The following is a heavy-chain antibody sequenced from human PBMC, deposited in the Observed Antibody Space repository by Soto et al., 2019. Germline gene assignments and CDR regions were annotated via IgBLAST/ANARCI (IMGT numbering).Heavy chain of an antibody. D-gene: IGHD3-10*01. CDR2: INHSGST. CDR3: ARYKRITMVRARYGMDV. CDR1: GGSFIGYY. Sequence: SETLSLTCAVYGGSFIGYYWSWIRQPPGKGLEWIGEINHSGSTNYNPSLKSRVTISVDTSKNQFSLKLSSVTAADTAVYYCARYKRITMVRARYGMDVWGQGTTVTVSS. J-gene: IGHJ6*02. V-gene: IGHV4-34*01.